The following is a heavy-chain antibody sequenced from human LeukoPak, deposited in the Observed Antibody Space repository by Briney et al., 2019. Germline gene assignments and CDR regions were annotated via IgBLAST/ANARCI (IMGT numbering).Heavy chain of an antibody. CDR1: GGSISSGGYY. Sequence: KPSETLSLTCTVSGGSISSGGYYWSWIRQHPGKGLEWIGYIYYSGSTYYNPSLKGRVTISVDTSKNQFSLKLSSVTAADTAVYYCARGRGSGYYKYYFDYWGQGTLVTVSS. CDR2: IYYSGST. CDR3: ARGRGSGYYKYYFDY. J-gene: IGHJ4*02. V-gene: IGHV4-31*03. D-gene: IGHD3-22*01.